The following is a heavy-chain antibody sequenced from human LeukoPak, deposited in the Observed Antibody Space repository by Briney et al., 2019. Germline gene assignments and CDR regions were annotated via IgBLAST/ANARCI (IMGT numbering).Heavy chain of an antibody. CDR3: AKVLRTAMVLGY. CDR2: ISGSGGST. J-gene: IGHJ4*02. D-gene: IGHD5-18*01. Sequence: GGSLRLSCVASGFTLSTYRMNWVRQAPGKGLEWVSAISGSGGSTYYADSVKGRFAISRDNSKNTLYLQMNSLRAEDTAVYYCAKVLRTAMVLGYWGQGTLVTVSS. V-gene: IGHV3-23*01. CDR1: GFTLSTYR.